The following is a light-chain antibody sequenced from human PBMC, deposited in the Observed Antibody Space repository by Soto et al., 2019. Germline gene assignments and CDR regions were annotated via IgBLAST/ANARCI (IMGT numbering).Light chain of an antibody. V-gene: IGLV1-44*01. J-gene: IGLJ2*01. CDR3: AAWDDSLNGPGVV. CDR1: SSNIGSNT. CDR2: SNN. Sequence: QSVLTQPPSASGTPGQRVTISCSGSSSNIGSNTVNWYQQLTGTAPKLLIYSNNQRPSGVPDRFSGSKSGTSASLAISGLQSEDEADDYCAAWDDSLNGPGVVFGGGTKLTVL.